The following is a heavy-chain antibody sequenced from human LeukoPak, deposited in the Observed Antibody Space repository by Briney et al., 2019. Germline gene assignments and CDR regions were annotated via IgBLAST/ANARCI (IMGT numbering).Heavy chain of an antibody. CDR2: INPNSGGT. CDR3: ARGPPNWGYDY. CDR1: GYTFTRYY. D-gene: IGHD7-27*01. V-gene: IGHV1-2*04. J-gene: IGHJ4*02. Sequence: APVKGSCKGSGYTFTRYYMHWGRQAPGQRLEWMGWINPNSGGTNYAQKFQGWVTMTRNTSISTAYMELSSLRSDDTAVYYCARGPPNWGYDYWGPGTLVTVSS.